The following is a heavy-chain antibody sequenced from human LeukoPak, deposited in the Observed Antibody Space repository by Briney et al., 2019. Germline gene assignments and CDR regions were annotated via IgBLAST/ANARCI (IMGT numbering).Heavy chain of an antibody. CDR3: ARVYRFFGVISGVVDP. J-gene: IGHJ5*01. Sequence: EASVRLSCTASGYTFTSYGISWVRQAPGQGLEWMGWISAYNGNTNYAQTLQGRVTMTTDTSKSTAYMQMKSLRSDDTAVYYYARVYRFFGVISGVVDPWGQRTLVTASS. V-gene: IGHV1-18*01. CDR1: GYTFTSYG. CDR2: ISAYNGNT. D-gene: IGHD3-3*01.